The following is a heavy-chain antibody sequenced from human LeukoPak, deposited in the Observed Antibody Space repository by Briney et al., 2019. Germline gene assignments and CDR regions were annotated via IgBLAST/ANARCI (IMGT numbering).Heavy chain of an antibody. D-gene: IGHD5-18*01. V-gene: IGHV1-69*05. J-gene: IGHJ4*02. CDR3: ARDRGEGYSYGN. CDR2: IIPIFGTA. Sequence: SVKVSCKASGGTFSSYAISWVRQAPGQGLEWMGGIIPIFGTANYAQKFQGRVTITTDESTSTAYMELSRLRSDDTAVYYCARDRGEGYSYGNWGQGTLVTVSS. CDR1: GGTFSSYA.